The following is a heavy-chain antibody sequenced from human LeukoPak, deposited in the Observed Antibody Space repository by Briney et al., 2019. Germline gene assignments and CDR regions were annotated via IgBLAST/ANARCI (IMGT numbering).Heavy chain of an antibody. D-gene: IGHD3-16*01. V-gene: IGHV3-66*01. CDR1: GFTFSSYW. CDR3: ARDPIWGT. Sequence: GGSLRLSCAASGFTFSSYWMSWVRQAPGKGLEWVSVLYSGGSTYYADPVKGRFTISRDNSKNTLYLQMNSLRAEDTAVYYCARDPIWGTWGQGTLVTVSS. J-gene: IGHJ5*02. CDR2: LYSGGST.